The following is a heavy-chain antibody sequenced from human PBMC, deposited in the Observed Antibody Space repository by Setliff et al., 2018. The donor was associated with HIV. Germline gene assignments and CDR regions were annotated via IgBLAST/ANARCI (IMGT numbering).Heavy chain of an antibody. D-gene: IGHD6-13*01. CDR2: IWTSGST. CDR3: ARVVWTAAAGTIDYFYYGLDV. Sequence: SETLSLTCTVSGGSISSGSYYWSWIRQPAGKGLEWIGRIWTSGSTNYNPSLKSRVTISVDTSKNQFSLKLSSVTAADTAVYFCARVVWTAAAGTIDYFYYGLDVWGQGTTVTVSS. V-gene: IGHV4-61*02. CDR1: GGSISSGSYY. J-gene: IGHJ6*02.